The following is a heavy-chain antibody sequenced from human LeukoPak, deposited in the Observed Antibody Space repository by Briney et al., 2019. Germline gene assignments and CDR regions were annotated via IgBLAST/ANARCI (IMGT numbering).Heavy chain of an antibody. D-gene: IGHD3-3*01. J-gene: IGHJ6*02. V-gene: IGHV1-69*04. CDR1: GGTFSSYA. CDR2: VIPIFGIA. Sequence: SVKVSCKASGGTFSSYAISWVRQAPGQGLEWMGRVIPIFGIANYAQRFQGRVTITADKSTSTAYMELSSLRSEDTAVYYCASSPVTIFGVVIPPWGYHGMDVWGQGTTVTVSS. CDR3: ASSPVTIFGVVIPPWGYHGMDV.